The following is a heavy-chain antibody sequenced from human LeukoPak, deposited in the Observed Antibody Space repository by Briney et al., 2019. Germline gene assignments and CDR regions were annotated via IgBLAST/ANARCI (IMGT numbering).Heavy chain of an antibody. J-gene: IGHJ5*02. CDR1: GGTFSSYA. Sequence: ASVTVSCKASGGTFSSYAISWVRQAPGQGLEWMGRIIPILGIADYAQKFQGRVTITADKSTSTAYMELSSLRSEDTAVYYCARDGSGSYYEGNWFDPWGQGTLVTVSS. CDR2: IIPILGIA. V-gene: IGHV1-69*04. D-gene: IGHD3-10*01. CDR3: ARDGSGSYYEGNWFDP.